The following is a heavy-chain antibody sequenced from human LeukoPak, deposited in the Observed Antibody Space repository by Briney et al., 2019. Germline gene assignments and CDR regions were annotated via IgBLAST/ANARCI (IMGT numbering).Heavy chain of an antibody. CDR1: GFTFSDYY. J-gene: IGHJ6*02. CDR2: ISSSSSYT. CDR3: ARVRYYYYGMDV. V-gene: IGHV3-11*05. Sequence: GGSLRLSCAASGFTFSDYYMSWIRQAPGKGLEWVSYISSSSSYTNYADSVKGRSTISRDNAKNSLYLQMNSLRAEDTAVYYCARVRYYYYGMDVWGQGTTVTVSS.